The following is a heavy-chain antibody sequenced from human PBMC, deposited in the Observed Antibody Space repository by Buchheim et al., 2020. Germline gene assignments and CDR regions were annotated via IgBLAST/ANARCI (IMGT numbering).Heavy chain of an antibody. CDR3: ARDQNGYYLY. CDR1: GDSISSNKYY. J-gene: IGHJ4*02. Sequence: QVQLQESGPGLVKPSQTLSLTCTVSGDSISSNKYYWTWIRQQPGKGLEWIGYVSYSGTTYYNPSLKSRVTVSGDTSKNQFSLKLTSVTAADTAIYYWARDQNGYYLYWGQG. CDR2: VSYSGTT. V-gene: IGHV4-31*03. D-gene: IGHD3-22*01.